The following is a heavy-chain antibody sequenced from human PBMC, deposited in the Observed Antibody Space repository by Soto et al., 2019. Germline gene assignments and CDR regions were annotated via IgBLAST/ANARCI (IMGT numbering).Heavy chain of an antibody. D-gene: IGHD1-26*01. Sequence: QVQLVQSGAEVKKPGSSVKVSCKASGGTFSSYPISWVRQAPGQGLEWMGRIIPILGIANYAQKFQGRVTITADKSTSTAYMELSSLRSEDTAVYYCARVSTGWEGAGFDYWGQGTLVTVSS. CDR2: IIPILGIA. CDR3: ARVSTGWEGAGFDY. V-gene: IGHV1-69*02. CDR1: GGTFSSYP. J-gene: IGHJ4*02.